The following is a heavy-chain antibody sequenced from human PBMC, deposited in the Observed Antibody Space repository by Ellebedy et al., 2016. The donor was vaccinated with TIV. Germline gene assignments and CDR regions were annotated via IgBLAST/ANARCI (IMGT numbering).Heavy chain of an antibody. CDR3: GTVATTFDY. J-gene: IGHJ4*02. V-gene: IGHV3-23*01. CDR2: ISGHGSST. CDR1: GLTFSNHA. Sequence: PGGSLRLSCAASGLTFSNHAMSWVRQAPGKGLEWVSGISGHGSSTNYADSVKGRFTVSRDNSKNTLYLQMNSLRAEDTAVYFCGTVATTFDYWGQGTLVTVSS. D-gene: IGHD5-24*01.